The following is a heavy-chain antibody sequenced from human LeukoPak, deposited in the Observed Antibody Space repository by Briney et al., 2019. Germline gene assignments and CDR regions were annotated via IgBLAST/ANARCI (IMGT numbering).Heavy chain of an antibody. V-gene: IGHV3-33*06. CDR1: GFTFSSYG. D-gene: IGHD2-15*01. Sequence: GRSLRLSCAASGFTFSSYGMHWVRQAPGKGLEWVAVIWYDGSNKYYADSVKGRFTISRDNSKNTLYLQMNSLRAEDTAVYYCAKDNRRGCSGGSCYLRYYGMDVWGKGTTVTVSS. J-gene: IGHJ6*04. CDR3: AKDNRRGCSGGSCYLRYYGMDV. CDR2: IWYDGSNK.